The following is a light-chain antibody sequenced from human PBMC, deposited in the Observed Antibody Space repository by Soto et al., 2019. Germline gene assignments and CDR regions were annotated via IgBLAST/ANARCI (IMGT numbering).Light chain of an antibody. CDR1: QTVERW. CDR3: QQYKDYVYT. V-gene: IGKV1-5*01. CDR2: DVS. J-gene: IGKJ2*01. Sequence: DIQMTQSPSTLSASVGDRVIITCRASQTVERWMAWYQQKPGKAPKLLISDVSTLERGVPSRFSGSGSATEFTLTISGLQPDDFATYYCQQYKDYVYTFGQGTKVEI.